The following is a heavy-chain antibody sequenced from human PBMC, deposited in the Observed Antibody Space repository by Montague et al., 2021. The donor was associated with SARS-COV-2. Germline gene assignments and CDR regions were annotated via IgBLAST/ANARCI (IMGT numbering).Heavy chain of an antibody. CDR3: ARDGTYYYDSSVYVGRGVGAFDI. V-gene: IGHV3-20*04. CDR2: INWNGGST. J-gene: IGHJ3*02. Sequence: SLRLSCAASGFTFDDYGMSWVRQAPGKGLEWVSGINWNGGSTGYADSVKGRFTISRDNAKNSLYLQMNSLRAEDTALYYCARDGTYYYDSSVYVGRGVGAFDIWGQGTMVTVSS. CDR1: GFTFDDYG. D-gene: IGHD3-22*01.